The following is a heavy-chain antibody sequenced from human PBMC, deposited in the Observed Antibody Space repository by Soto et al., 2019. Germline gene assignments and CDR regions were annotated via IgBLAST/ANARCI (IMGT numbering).Heavy chain of an antibody. CDR2: IIPIFGTA. V-gene: IGHV1-69*06. D-gene: IGHD2-15*01. CDR1: GGTFSSYA. Sequence: SVKVSCKASGGTFSSYAISWVRQAPGQGLKWMGGIIPIFGTANYAQKFQGRVTITADKFTSTAYMELSSLRSEDTAVYYCARAGCSGGSCALGYWGQGTLVTVSS. CDR3: ARAGCSGGSCALGY. J-gene: IGHJ4*02.